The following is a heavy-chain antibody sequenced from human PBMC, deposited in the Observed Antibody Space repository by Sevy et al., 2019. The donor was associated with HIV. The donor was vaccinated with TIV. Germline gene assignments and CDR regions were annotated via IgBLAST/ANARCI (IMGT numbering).Heavy chain of an antibody. CDR1: GDSINTYS. D-gene: IGHD2-2*01. CDR2: VTHSGST. J-gene: IGHJ4*02. CDR3: ARLRLYVLDVPGATPGCYFDS. V-gene: IGHV4-59*08. Sequence: SETLSLTCTVSGDSINTYSWSWVRQPPGKGLQWIGDVTHSGSTNYNPSLKSRVIISLDTSRNQFSLKVTSVNAADTAVYYCARLRLYVLDVPGATPGCYFDSWGQGTLVTVSS.